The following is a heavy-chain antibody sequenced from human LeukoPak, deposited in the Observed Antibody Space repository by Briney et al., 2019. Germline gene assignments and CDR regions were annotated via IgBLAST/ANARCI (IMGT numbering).Heavy chain of an antibody. CDR2: ISSSGSTI. V-gene: IGHV3-11*01. CDR3: ARYTSSWFYYYGMDV. D-gene: IGHD6-13*01. Sequence: GGSLRLSCAASGFTFSDYYMSWVRQAPGKGLEWVSYISSSGSTIYYADSVKGRFTISRENAKNSLYLQMNRLRAEDTAVYYCARYTSSWFYYYGMDVCCQGTTVTASS. CDR1: GFTFSDYY. J-gene: IGHJ6*02.